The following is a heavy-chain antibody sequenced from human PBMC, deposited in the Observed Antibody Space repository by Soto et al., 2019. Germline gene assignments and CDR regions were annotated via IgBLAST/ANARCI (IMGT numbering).Heavy chain of an antibody. CDR3: ASLPRIVGASYGMDV. CDR2: IDPSDSYT. V-gene: IGHV5-10-1*01. D-gene: IGHD1-26*01. Sequence: PGEPLKISCKGSGYSFTSYWISWVRQMPGKGLEWMGRIDPSDSYTNYSPSFQGHVTISADKSISTAYLQWSSLKASDTAMYYCASLPRIVGASYGMDVWGQGTTVTVSS. J-gene: IGHJ6*02. CDR1: GYSFTSYW.